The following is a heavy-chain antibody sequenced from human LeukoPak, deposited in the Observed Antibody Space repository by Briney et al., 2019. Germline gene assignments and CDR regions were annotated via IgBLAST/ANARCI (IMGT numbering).Heavy chain of an antibody. D-gene: IGHD4-17*01. CDR3: ARGKTTWYMDV. CDR2: IKQDGSEK. V-gene: IGHV3-7*01. J-gene: IGHJ6*03. CDR1: GFTFSSYW. Sequence: PGGSLRLSCAASGFTFSSYWMSWVRQAPGKGLEWVANIKQDGSEKYYVDSVKGRFTIYRDNAKNSLYLQMNGLRVEDTAGYYCARGKTTWYMDVWGKGTTVTISS.